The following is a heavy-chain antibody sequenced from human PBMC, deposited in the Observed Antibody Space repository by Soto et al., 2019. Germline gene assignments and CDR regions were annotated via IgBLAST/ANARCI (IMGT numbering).Heavy chain of an antibody. D-gene: IGHD3-3*02. CDR2: ISDNGGRT. Sequence: EVQLLESGGRFVQPGGSLRLSCAASGFTFRSYGMSWVRQAPGKGLEGISAISDNGGRTDYADSVKGRFTISRDNSKNPLFLQMNTLTAEDTAVYYCAKRELDDKWGQGTLVTVS. J-gene: IGHJ4*02. CDR1: GFTFRSYG. CDR3: AKRELDDK. V-gene: IGHV3-23*01.